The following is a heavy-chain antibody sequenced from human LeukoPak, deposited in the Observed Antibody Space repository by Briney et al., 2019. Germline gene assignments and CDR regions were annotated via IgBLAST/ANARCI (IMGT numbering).Heavy chain of an antibody. V-gene: IGHV4-38-2*02. Sequence: SETLSLTCTVSDYSITNPSYWAWIRQPPGKGLEWVGSIYHSGSTYYNPSLKSRVTISVDMFKSHFSLKLSSVTAADTAVYYCARRGSGWSFDYWGQGTLVTVSS. CDR1: DYSITNPSY. D-gene: IGHD6-19*01. J-gene: IGHJ4*02. CDR2: IYHSGST. CDR3: ARRGSGWSFDY.